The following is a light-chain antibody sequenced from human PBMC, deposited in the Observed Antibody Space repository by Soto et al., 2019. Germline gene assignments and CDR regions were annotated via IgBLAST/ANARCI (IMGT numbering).Light chain of an antibody. V-gene: IGLV1-40*01. J-gene: IGLJ2*01. CDR1: SSNIGAGYD. CDR2: GNS. CDR3: QSYDSSLSGVV. Sequence: QSVLTQPPSVSGAPGQRVTISCTWSSSNIGAGYDVHWYQQLPGTAPKLLIYGNSNRPSGVPDRFSGSKSGTSATLAITGLQAEDEADYYCQSYDSSLSGVVFGGGTQLTV.